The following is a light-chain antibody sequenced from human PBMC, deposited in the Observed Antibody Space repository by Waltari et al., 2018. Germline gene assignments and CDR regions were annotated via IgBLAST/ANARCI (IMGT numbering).Light chain of an antibody. CDR1: QSVSSF. CDR3: QQYNDWPPLT. CDR2: GAS. J-gene: IGKJ4*01. V-gene: IGKV3-15*01. Sequence: EVVMTQSPATLSVSPGERATLSCRASQSVSSFLAWYQQKPGQAPRLLIYGASTRATGIPARFSGSGSGTEFTLTISSLQSEDFAVYYCQQYNDWPPLTLGGGTKVEIK.